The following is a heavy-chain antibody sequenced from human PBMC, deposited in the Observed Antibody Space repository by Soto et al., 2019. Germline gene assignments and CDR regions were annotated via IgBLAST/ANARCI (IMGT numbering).Heavy chain of an antibody. J-gene: IGHJ4*02. Sequence: ASVKVSCKASGGTFSSYTISWVRQAPGQGLEWMGGIIPIFGTANYAQKFQGRVTITADESTSTAYMELSSLRSEDTAVYYCASFPEYSSSAYFDYWGQGTLVTVYS. CDR1: GGTFSSYT. V-gene: IGHV1-69*13. D-gene: IGHD6-6*01. CDR2: IIPIFGTA. CDR3: ASFPEYSSSAYFDY.